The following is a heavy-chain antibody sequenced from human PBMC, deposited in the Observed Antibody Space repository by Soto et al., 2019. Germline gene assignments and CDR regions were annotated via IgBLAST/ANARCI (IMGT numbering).Heavy chain of an antibody. V-gene: IGHV4-59*01. CDR2: VYYSGTT. D-gene: IGHD4-17*01. J-gene: IGHJ2*01. Sequence: QVQLQESGPGLVKPSETLSLTCTVSGGSISSYYWTWIRQAPGRGLEWIGYVYYSGTTNYNPSLKSRVTISVDSSKNQFSLKFSSVTAADTAVYDCAGAGGTAVALWYFDLWGRGTLVTVSS. CDR3: AGAGGTAVALWYFDL. CDR1: GGSISSYY.